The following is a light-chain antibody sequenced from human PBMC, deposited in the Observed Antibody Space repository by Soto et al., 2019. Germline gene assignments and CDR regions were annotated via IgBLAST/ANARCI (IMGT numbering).Light chain of an antibody. CDR1: QSVLYSSNNQNC. CDR2: WAS. Sequence: DIVMTQSPDSLAVSLGERATINCESSQSVLYSSNNQNCLAWYQQKQGQPPKLLIYWASTRESGVPDRFSGSGSVTDFTLTISSLQAEDVAVYYCQQYCATPWTFGQGTKVEIK. V-gene: IGKV4-1*01. J-gene: IGKJ1*01. CDR3: QQYCATPWT.